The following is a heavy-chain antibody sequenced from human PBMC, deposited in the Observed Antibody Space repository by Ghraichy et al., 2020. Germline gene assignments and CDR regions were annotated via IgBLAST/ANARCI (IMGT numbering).Heavy chain of an antibody. J-gene: IGHJ5*02. D-gene: IGHD6-6*01. CDR2: IYYSGST. V-gene: IGHV4-59*01. Sequence: SETLSLTCTVSGGSISSYYWSWIRQPPGKGLEWIGYIYYSGSTNYNPSLKSRVTISVDTSKNQFSLKLSSVTAADTAVYYCARGLKYSSAFPVDPWGQGTLVTVSS. CDR1: GGSISSYY. CDR3: ARGLKYSSAFPVDP.